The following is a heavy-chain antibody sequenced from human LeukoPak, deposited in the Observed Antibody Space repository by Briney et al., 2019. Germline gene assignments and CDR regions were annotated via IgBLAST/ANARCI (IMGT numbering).Heavy chain of an antibody. V-gene: IGHV1-18*01. J-gene: IGHJ4*02. D-gene: IGHD2-8*01. CDR3: ALISYCTTVTCYYLDY. Sequence: GASVKVSCKTSGYTFTTYPINWVRQAPGQGLEWMGWITTYNGDTNYAQNLRGRVTMTADTSTSTAYMELRSLRSDDTAVYYCALISYCTTVTCYYLDYWGQGTLVTVSS. CDR1: GYTFTTYP. CDR2: ITTYNGDT.